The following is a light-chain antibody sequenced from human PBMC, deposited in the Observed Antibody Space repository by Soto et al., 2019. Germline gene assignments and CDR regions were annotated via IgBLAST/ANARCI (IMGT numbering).Light chain of an antibody. V-gene: IGKV3-15*01. CDR3: QLYNHWPPWT. J-gene: IGKJ1*01. CDR2: GAS. Sequence: EIVMTQSPATLSVSPGERATLSCRASQSISSTLAWYQQKPGQAPRLLIYGASTRATGIPARFSGSGSGTEFTLTISSLRSEDFAVYYCQLYNHWPPWTFDQGTKVEIK. CDR1: QSISST.